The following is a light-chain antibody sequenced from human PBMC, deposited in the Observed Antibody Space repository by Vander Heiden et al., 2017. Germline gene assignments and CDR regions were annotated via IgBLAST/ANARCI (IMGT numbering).Light chain of an antibody. V-gene: IGKV3-11*01. J-gene: IGKJ4*01. Sequence: EIVLTQSPATLSLSPGESATLPCRASQSVSNYLAWYKHKPGQAPRLLIYDASNRAAGIPARFSGSGSGTDFTLTISSLEPEDFAVYYCQQRSNWPPEVTFGGGTKVEIK. CDR3: QQRSNWPPEVT. CDR2: DAS. CDR1: QSVSNY.